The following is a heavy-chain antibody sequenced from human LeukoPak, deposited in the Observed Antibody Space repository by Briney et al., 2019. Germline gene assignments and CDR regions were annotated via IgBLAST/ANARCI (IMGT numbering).Heavy chain of an antibody. CDR1: GGSISSSSYY. V-gene: IGHV4-39*07. J-gene: IGHJ4*02. Sequence: SETLSLTCTVSGGSISSSSYYWGWIRQPPGKGLEWIGSIYYSGSTYYDPSLKSRVTISVDTSKNQFSLKLSSVTAADTAVYYCARARLSGSWYYFDYWGQGTLVTVSS. CDR2: IYYSGST. CDR3: ARARLSGSWYYFDY. D-gene: IGHD6-13*01.